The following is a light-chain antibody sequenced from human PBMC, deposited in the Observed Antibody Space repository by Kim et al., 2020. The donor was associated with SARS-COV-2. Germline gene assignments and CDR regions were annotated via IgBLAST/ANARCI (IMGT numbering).Light chain of an antibody. CDR3: SSYSTGSTSVL. Sequence: GVSDRFSGSKSGNTASLTISGLKAEDEADYYCSSYSTGSTSVLFGGGNRLTVL. J-gene: IGLJ3*02. V-gene: IGLV2-14*01.